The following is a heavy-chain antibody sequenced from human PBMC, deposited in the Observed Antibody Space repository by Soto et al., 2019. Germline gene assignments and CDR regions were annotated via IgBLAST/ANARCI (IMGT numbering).Heavy chain of an antibody. CDR2: ISYDGSNK. D-gene: IGHD2-21*02. J-gene: IGHJ6*02. CDR1: GFTFSSYA. V-gene: IGHV3-30-3*01. Sequence: PGGSLRLSCAASGFTFSSYAMHWVRQAPGKGLEWVAVISYDGSNKYYADSVKGRFTISRDNSKNTLYLQMNSLRAEDTAVYYCARAYCGGDCYSRYYYYGMDVWGQGTTVTVSS. CDR3: ARAYCGGDCYSRYYYYGMDV.